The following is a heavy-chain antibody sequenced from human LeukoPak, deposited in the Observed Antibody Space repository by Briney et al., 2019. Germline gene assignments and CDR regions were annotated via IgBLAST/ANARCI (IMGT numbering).Heavy chain of an antibody. J-gene: IGHJ3*02. CDR3: ARYYDFWSGYYGGAFDI. CDR2: ISGYNGNT. V-gene: IGHV1-18*01. D-gene: IGHD3-3*01. Sequence: ASVEVSCKASGYTFTSYGIGWVRQAPGQGLEWMGWISGYNGNTNYAQKVQGRVTMTTDTSTSTAYMELRSLRSDDTAVYYCARYYDFWSGYYGGAFDIWGQGTMVTVSS. CDR1: GYTFTSYG.